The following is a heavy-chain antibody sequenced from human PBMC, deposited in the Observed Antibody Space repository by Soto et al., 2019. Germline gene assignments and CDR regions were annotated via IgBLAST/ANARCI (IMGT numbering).Heavy chain of an antibody. Sequence: ETLSLTCTVSGGSINSYWWSWIRQPAGKELEWIGRVYSSGTTDYNPSLNSRATMSVETSKNQFSLKLSSVTAADTAVYYCARDIASYAYGEGYWGQGIQVTVSS. J-gene: IGHJ4*02. D-gene: IGHD2-21*01. V-gene: IGHV4-4*07. CDR2: VYSSGTT. CDR3: ARDIASYAYGEGY. CDR1: GGSINSYW.